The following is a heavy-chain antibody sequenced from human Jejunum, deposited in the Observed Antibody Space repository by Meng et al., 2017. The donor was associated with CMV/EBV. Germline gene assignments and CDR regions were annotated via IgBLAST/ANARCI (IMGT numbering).Heavy chain of an antibody. CDR1: GDTFSNYG. CDR2: IVPILGLT. V-gene: IGHV1-69*10. D-gene: IGHD1-26*01. J-gene: IGHJ4*02. Sequence: SGDTFSNYGINWVGQAPGQGVEWMGEIVPILGLTNYEQIFQDRVTITADKSTSTAYMELNSLTSDDTAVYYCARSHNSGSNCLLDFWGQGTLVTVSS. CDR3: ARSHNSGSNCLLDF.